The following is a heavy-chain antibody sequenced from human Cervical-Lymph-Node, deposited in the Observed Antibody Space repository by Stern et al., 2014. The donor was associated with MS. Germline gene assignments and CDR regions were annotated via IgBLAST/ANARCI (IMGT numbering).Heavy chain of an antibody. D-gene: IGHD3-10*01. Sequence: QMQLVQSGAEVKKPGASVKVSCKASGFTFTSYSMHWVRQAPGQRLEWMGWINAGNGDTRYSQKFQGRVSITGDTSASTAYMELNSLRSEDTTVYYCARGYNYGTIGDYWGQGTLVTVSS. V-gene: IGHV1-3*01. CDR1: GFTFTSYS. CDR2: INAGNGDT. CDR3: ARGYNYGTIGDY. J-gene: IGHJ4*02.